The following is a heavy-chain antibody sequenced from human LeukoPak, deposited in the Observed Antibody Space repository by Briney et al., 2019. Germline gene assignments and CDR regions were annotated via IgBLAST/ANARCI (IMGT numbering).Heavy chain of an antibody. CDR2: IHHSGST. CDR1: GYSISSGYY. V-gene: IGHV4-38-2*02. Sequence: SETLSLTCTVSGYSISSGYYWGWIRPLPGKGLEWIGSIHHSGSTYYNPSPKSRVTISVDTSKNQFSLKLSSVTAADTAVYYCARRRVPHRAPADYWGQGTLVTVSS. D-gene: IGHD3-10*01. J-gene: IGHJ4*02. CDR3: ARRRVPHRAPADY.